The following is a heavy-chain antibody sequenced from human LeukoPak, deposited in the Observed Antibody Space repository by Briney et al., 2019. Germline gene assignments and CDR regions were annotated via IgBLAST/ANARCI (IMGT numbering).Heavy chain of an antibody. CDR2: ISHRGST. CDR1: GYSINSFYY. Sequence: SETLSLTCAVSGYSINSFYYWGWIRQPPGKGLEWIASISHRGSTYYNLSLKSRVTISVDTVKNQLSLKVNPVTAADTAVYYCARQLGGSYGEYYFDYWGQGTLVTVSS. CDR3: ARQLGGSYGEYYFDY. D-gene: IGHD1-26*01. V-gene: IGHV4-38-2*01. J-gene: IGHJ4*02.